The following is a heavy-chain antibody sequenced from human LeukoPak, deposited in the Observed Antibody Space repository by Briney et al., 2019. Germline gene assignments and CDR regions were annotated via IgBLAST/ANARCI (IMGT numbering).Heavy chain of an antibody. D-gene: IGHD1-26*01. CDR1: GFTFSSYS. Sequence: GGSLRLSCAASGFTFSSYSMNWVRQAPGKGLEWISSISSSSSYIYYADSVKGRFTISRDNAKNSLYLQMNSLRAEDTAVYYCARGLVGRSGSYFGNFDYWGQGTLVTVSS. CDR3: ARGLVGRSGSYFGNFDY. V-gene: IGHV3-21*01. CDR2: ISSSSSYI. J-gene: IGHJ4*02.